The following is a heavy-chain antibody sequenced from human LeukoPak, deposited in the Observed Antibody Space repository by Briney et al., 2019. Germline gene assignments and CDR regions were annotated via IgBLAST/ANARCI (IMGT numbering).Heavy chain of an antibody. CDR1: GFTFSSYS. V-gene: IGHV3-21*01. J-gene: IGHJ6*04. CDR2: ISSSSSYI. D-gene: IGHD2-2*01. Sequence: PGGPLRLSCAASGFTFSSYSMNWVRQAPGKGLEWVSSISSSSSYIYYADSVKGRFTISRDNAKNSLYLQMNSLRAEDTAVYYCARGSSSTSYYYYGMDVWGKGTTVTVSS. CDR3: ARGSSSTSYYYYGMDV.